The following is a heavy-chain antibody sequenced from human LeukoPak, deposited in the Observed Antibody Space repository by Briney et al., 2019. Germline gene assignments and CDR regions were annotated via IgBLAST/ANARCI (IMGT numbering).Heavy chain of an antibody. CDR2: IYTSGST. J-gene: IGHJ5*02. Sequence: RQPXGXXXEWXGRIYTSGSTNYNPSLKSRVTMSVDTSKNQFSLKLSPVTAADTAVYYCARDGIIAAAGLSFDPWGQGTLVTVSS. D-gene: IGHD6-13*01. CDR3: ARDGIIAAAGLSFDP. V-gene: IGHV4-4*07.